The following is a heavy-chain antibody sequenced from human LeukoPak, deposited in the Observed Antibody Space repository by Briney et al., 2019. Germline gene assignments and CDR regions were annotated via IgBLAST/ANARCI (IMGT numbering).Heavy chain of an antibody. D-gene: IGHD4-23*01. CDR1: GGSISSYY. CDR2: IYYSGST. Sequence: SETLSLTCTASGGSISSYYWSWIRQPPGKGLEWIGYIYYSGSTNYNPSLKSRVTISVDTSKNQFSLKLSSVTAADTAVYYCASNYGGKPYTFGYWGQGTLVTVSS. CDR3: ASNYGGKPYTFGY. V-gene: IGHV4-59*08. J-gene: IGHJ4*02.